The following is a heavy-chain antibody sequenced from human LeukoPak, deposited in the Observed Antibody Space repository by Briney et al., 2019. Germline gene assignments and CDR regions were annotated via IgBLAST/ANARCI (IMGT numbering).Heavy chain of an antibody. CDR1: GFTFSTYE. CDR2: IGVGDNAI. V-gene: IGHV3-48*03. J-gene: IGHJ4*02. Sequence: PGGSLRLSCAASGFTFSTYEFNWVRQAPGKGLEWVAYIGVGDNAIYYADSVRGRFIASRDNAQNSLYLEMHSLRVEDTALYYCARETAHCGGDCFDYWGQGTLVTVSS. CDR3: ARETAHCGGDCFDY. D-gene: IGHD2-21*01.